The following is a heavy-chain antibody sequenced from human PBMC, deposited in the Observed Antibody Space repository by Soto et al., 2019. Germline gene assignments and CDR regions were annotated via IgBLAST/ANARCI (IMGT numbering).Heavy chain of an antibody. CDR2: ISAKNGDT. D-gene: IGHD1-26*01. Sequence: QVHLVQSGAELKKPGASVRVSFKASGYSFTRKGISWVRQAPGQGLEWMGWISAKNGDTNYAQKFQGRVIMTTDTSTSTDYMELRSLRSDDTAVYYCVRDRDSDTWPSRDVWGQGTTVTVSS. CDR1: GYSFTRKG. J-gene: IGHJ6*02. V-gene: IGHV1-18*01. CDR3: VRDRDSDTWPSRDV.